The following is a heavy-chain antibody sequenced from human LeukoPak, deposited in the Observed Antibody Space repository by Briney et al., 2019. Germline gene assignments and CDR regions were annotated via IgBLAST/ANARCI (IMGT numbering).Heavy chain of an antibody. CDR1: GGSISSYY. D-gene: IGHD6-13*01. CDR3: ARAAAAYYYYMDV. J-gene: IGHJ6*03. Sequence: SETLSLTCTVSGGSISSYYWSWIRQPPGKGLEWIGYIYYSGSTNYNPSLKSRVTISVDTSKNQFSLKLSSVTAADTAVYYCARAAAAYYYYMDVWGKGTTVTVSS. CDR2: IYYSGST. V-gene: IGHV4-59*08.